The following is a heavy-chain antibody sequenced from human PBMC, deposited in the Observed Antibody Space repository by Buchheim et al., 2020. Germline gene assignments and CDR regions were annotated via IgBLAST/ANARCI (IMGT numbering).Heavy chain of an antibody. CDR1: GGSISSSNW. D-gene: IGHD2-2*01. V-gene: IGHV4-4*02. CDR2: IYHSGST. Sequence: QVQLQESGPGLVKPSGTLSLTCAVSGGSISSSNWWSWVRQPPGKGLEWIGEIYHSGSTNYNPSLKSRVTISVDKSKNQFSPKLSSVTAADTAVYYCARQGVVVVPAAVYYYYYGMDVWGQGTT. J-gene: IGHJ6*02. CDR3: ARQGVVVVPAAVYYYYYGMDV.